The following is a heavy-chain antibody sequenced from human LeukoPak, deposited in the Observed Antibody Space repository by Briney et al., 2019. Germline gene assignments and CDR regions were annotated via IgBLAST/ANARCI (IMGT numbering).Heavy chain of an antibody. CDR1: GGSFSGYY. CDR3: ARPSPYYYGMDV. Sequence: SETLSLTCAVYGGSFSGYYWSWIRQPPGKGLEWIGEINHSGSTNYNPSLKSRVTISVDTSKNQFSLKLSSVTAADTAVYYCARPSPYYYGMDVWGQGTTVTVSS. CDR2: INHSGST. J-gene: IGHJ6*02. V-gene: IGHV4-34*01.